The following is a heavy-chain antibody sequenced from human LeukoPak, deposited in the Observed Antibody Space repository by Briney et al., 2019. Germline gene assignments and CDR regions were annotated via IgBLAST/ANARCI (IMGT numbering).Heavy chain of an antibody. J-gene: IGHJ5*02. V-gene: IGHV4-30-2*01. CDR1: GGSISSGGYS. D-gene: IGHD3-3*01. Sequence: NPSQTLSLTCAVSGGSISSGGYSWSWIRQPPGKGLEWIGYIYHSGSTYYNPSLKSRVTISVDRSKNQFSLKLSSVTAADTAVYYCARGSYYDFWSGYSSWFDPWGQGTLVTVSS. CDR3: ARGSYYDFWSGYSSWFDP. CDR2: IYHSGST.